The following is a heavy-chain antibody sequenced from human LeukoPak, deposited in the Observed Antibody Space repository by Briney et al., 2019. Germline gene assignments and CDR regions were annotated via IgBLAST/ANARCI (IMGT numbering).Heavy chain of an antibody. J-gene: IGHJ4*02. CDR2: ISAYDGNT. Sequence: GASVKVSCKASGYTFPIYGSSWVRQAPGQGLEWMGWISAYDGNTKYAQKFQGRITMTTDTSTPTAYMELRTLRSDDAAVYYCSRSNMDTRMVLTNYWGQGTLVTVSS. CDR3: SRSNMDTRMVLTNY. D-gene: IGHD5-18*01. V-gene: IGHV1-18*01. CDR1: GYTFPIYG.